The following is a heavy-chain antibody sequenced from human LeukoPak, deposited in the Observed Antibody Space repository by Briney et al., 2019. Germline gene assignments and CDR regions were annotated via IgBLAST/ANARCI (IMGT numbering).Heavy chain of an antibody. V-gene: IGHV3-21*01. D-gene: IGHD3-10*01. Sequence: GGSLRLSCAASGFTFSSYSMNWVRQAPGKGLEWVSSISSSSSYIYYADSVKGRFTISRDNAKNSLYLQMNSLRAEDTAVYYCARGRGERKYYFDYWGQGTLVTVSS. CDR1: GFTFSSYS. J-gene: IGHJ4*02. CDR2: ISSSSSYI. CDR3: ARGRGERKYYFDY.